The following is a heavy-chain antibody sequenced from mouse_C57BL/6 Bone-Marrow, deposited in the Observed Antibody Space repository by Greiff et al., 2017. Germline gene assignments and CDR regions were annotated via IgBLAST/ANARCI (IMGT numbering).Heavy chain of an antibody. CDR3: ARDYYYGSSWFAY. Sequence: EVKVVESGGGLVKPGGSLKLSCAASGFTFSDYGMHWVRQAPEKGLEWVAYISSGSSTIYYADTVKGRFTISRDNAKNTLFLQMTSLRSEDTAMYYWARDYYYGSSWFAYWGQGTLVTVSA. V-gene: IGHV5-17*01. D-gene: IGHD1-1*01. J-gene: IGHJ3*01. CDR1: GFTFSDYG. CDR2: ISSGSSTI.